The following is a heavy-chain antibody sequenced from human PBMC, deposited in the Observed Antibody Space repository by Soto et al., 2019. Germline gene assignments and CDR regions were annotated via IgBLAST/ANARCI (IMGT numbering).Heavy chain of an antibody. CDR3: AKLQGSFGYFDY. CDR2: ISYDGSNK. CDR1: GFTFSSYG. V-gene: IGHV3-30*18. J-gene: IGHJ4*02. Sequence: GGSLRLSCAASGFTFSSYGMHWVPQAPGKGLEWVAVISYDGSNKYYADSVKGRFTISRDNSKNTLYLQMNSLRAEDTAVYYCAKLQGSFGYFDYWGQGTLVTVSS. D-gene: IGHD3-10*01.